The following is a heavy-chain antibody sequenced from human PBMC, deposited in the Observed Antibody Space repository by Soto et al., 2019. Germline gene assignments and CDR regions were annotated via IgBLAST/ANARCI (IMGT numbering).Heavy chain of an antibody. J-gene: IGHJ6*03. D-gene: IGHD3-3*01. V-gene: IGHV1-69*01. CDR2: IIPIFGTA. Sequence: QVQLVQSGAEVKKPGSSVKVSCKAPGGPFSSYAISWVRQAPGQGLEWMGGIIPIFGTANYAQKFQGRVTITADESTSTAYMVLSSRRTEDTAVYYCARELRASDVLRFLEWSNERYYYMDVWGKGTTVTVSS. CDR1: GGPFSSYA. CDR3: ARELRASDVLRFLEWSNERYYYMDV.